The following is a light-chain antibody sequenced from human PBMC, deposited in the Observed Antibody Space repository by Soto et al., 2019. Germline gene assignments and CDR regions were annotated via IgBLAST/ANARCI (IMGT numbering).Light chain of an antibody. V-gene: IGKV1-39*01. CDR3: QQSYSTPGT. CDR1: QGIRSY. J-gene: IGKJ1*01. Sequence: DIQLTQSPSFLSASVGDRVTITCRASQGIRSYLAWYQQRPGKAPELLIYAASSLQSGVPSRFSGSGSGTDFTLTISSLQPEDFATYYCQQSYSTPGTFGQGTKVDIK. CDR2: AAS.